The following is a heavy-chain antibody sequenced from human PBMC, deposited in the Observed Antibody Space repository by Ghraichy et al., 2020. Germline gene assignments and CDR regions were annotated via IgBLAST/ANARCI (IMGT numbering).Heavy chain of an antibody. Sequence: SETLSLTCTVSGGSISSYYWSWIRQPPGKGLEWIGYIYYSGSTNYNPSLKSRVTISVDTSKNQFSLKLSSVTAADTAVYYCARDSGSYPSYWGQGTLVTVSS. V-gene: IGHV4-59*01. CDR1: GGSISSYY. J-gene: IGHJ4*02. CDR3: ARDSGSYPSY. D-gene: IGHD1-26*01. CDR2: IYYSGST.